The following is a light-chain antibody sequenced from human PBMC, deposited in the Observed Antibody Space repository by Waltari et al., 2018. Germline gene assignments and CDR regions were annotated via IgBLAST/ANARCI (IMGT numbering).Light chain of an antibody. CDR3: QQYGSLVMYT. CDR2: DAP. CDR1: LRLTQRN. J-gene: IGKJ2*01. V-gene: IGKV3-20*01. Sequence: RASLRLTQRNLAWYQQKPGQAPRCHIYDAPSRAAGIPDRFTGRGSGTDYTLTISRLEPEYFAVYSCQQYGSLVMYTFCQWTRLEI.